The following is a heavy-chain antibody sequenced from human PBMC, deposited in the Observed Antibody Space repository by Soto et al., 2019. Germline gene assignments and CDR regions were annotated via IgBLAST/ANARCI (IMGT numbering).Heavy chain of an antibody. CDR1: GGSISSGGYY. V-gene: IGHV4-31*03. CDR3: ARDRFGAGHYYYGMDV. D-gene: IGHD3-10*01. CDR2: IYYSGST. Sequence: QVQLQESGTGLVKPSQTLSLTCTVSGGSISSGGYYWSWIRQHPGKGLEWIGYIYYSGSTYYNPSLKSRVTISVDTSKNQFSLKLSSVTAADTAVYYCARDRFGAGHYYYGMDVWGQGTTVTVSS. J-gene: IGHJ6*02.